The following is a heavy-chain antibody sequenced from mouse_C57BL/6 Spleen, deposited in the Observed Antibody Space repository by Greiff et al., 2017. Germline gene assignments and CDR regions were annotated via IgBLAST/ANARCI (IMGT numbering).Heavy chain of an antibody. CDR3: ASYDGYYSWFAY. V-gene: IGHV2-2*01. D-gene: IGHD2-3*01. CDR1: GFSLTSYG. Sequence: VQVVESGPGLVQPSQRLSITCTVSGFSLTSYGVHWVRQSPGKGLEWLGVIWSGGSTDYNAAFISRLSISKDNSKSQVFFKMNSLQADDTAIYYCASYDGYYSWFAYWGQGTLVTVSA. J-gene: IGHJ3*01. CDR2: IWSGGST.